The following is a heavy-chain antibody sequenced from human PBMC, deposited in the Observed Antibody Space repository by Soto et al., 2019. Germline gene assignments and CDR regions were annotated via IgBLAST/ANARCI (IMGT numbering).Heavy chain of an antibody. D-gene: IGHD6-13*01. CDR1: GSTLNTFA. CDR2: ISIGGHDT. V-gene: IGHV3-23*01. CDR3: ARRPSSAVGNRNYFAP. Sequence: EVHLLESGGGLAQPGGSLRLSCAASGSTLNTFAMNWVRQAPGKGLEWVSPISIGGHDTFYADSAKGRFTVSRDNSKNTLYLLMNTLSAEDTAVDYCARRPSSAVGNRNYFAPWGQGALVTVSS. J-gene: IGHJ5*02.